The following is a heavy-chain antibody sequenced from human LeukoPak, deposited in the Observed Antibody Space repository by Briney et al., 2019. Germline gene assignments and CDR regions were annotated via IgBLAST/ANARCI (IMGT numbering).Heavy chain of an antibody. J-gene: IGHJ4*02. D-gene: IGHD4-17*01. CDR2: ITDSGGST. CDR1: GFTFSSYA. Sequence: PGGSLRLSCAASGFTFSSYAMTWVRQAPGKGLEWVSTITDSGGSTYYADSVKGRFTISRDNSKNTLWLQMNGLRAEDTAVYYCTKDRYGEPYYFDYWGQGTLVTVSS. CDR3: TKDRYGEPYYFDY. V-gene: IGHV3-23*01.